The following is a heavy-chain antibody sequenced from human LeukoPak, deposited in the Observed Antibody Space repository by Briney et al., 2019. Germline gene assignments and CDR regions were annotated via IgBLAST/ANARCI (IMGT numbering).Heavy chain of an antibody. D-gene: IGHD4-17*01. CDR3: ARDATGDGDLES. CDR1: GFTFRSYV. J-gene: IGHJ1*01. CDR2: ISYDGSNK. Sequence: GGSLRLSCGASGFTFRSYVMHWVRQAPGKGLEWVAVISYDGSNKYYAESVKGRFTISRDNSKNTLYLQMNSLRSEDTALYYCARDATGDGDLESWGQGTLVTVSP. V-gene: IGHV3-30*04.